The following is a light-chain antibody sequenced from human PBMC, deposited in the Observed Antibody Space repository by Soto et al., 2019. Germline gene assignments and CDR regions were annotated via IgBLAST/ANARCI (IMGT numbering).Light chain of an antibody. J-gene: IGLJ2*01. CDR1: NIGSKS. CDR3: QVWDSSSDLGV. Sequence: SYELTQPPPVSVAPGKTARITCGGNNIGSKSVHWYQQKPGQAPVLVIYYDSDRPSGIPERFSGSNSGNTATLTISRVEAGDEADYYCQVWDSSSDLGVFGGGTKLTVL. CDR2: YDS. V-gene: IGLV3-21*04.